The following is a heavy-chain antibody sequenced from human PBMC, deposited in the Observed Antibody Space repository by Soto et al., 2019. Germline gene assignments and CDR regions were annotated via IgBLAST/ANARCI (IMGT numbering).Heavy chain of an antibody. Sequence: PSETLSLTCTVSGGSINSYYWSWIRQPPGKGLEWIGYIYYSGSTKYNPSLKSRVTISVDTSKNQFSLNLSSVTAADTAVYYCARRYSSGFDVWGQGTRVTVSS. CDR2: IYYSGST. CDR1: GGSINSYY. CDR3: ARRYSSGFDV. V-gene: IGHV4-59*08. J-gene: IGHJ4*02. D-gene: IGHD6-19*01.